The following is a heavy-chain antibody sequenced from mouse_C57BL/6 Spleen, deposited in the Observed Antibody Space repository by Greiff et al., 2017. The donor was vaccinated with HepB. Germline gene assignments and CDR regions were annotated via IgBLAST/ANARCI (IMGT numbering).Heavy chain of an antibody. Sequence: VQLQQSGPELVKPGASVKISCKASGYTFTDYYMNWVKQSHGKSLEWIGDINPNNGGTSYNQKFKGKATLTVDKSSSTAYMELRSLTSEDSAVYYYAEEESWFAYWGQGTLVTVSA. V-gene: IGHV1-26*01. CDR3: AEEESWFAY. CDR1: GYTFTDYY. CDR2: INPNNGGT. J-gene: IGHJ3*01.